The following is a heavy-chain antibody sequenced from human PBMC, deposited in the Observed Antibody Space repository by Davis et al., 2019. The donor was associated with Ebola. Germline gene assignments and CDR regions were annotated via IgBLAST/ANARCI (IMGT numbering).Heavy chain of an antibody. CDR2: IYYSGST. V-gene: IGHV4-39*01. CDR3: AQAVEGHFDH. D-gene: IGHD2-15*01. Sequence: MPSETLSLTCTVSGGSISSSSYYWGWIRQPPGKGLEWIGSIYYSGSTYYNPSLKSRVTISVDTSKNQFSLQLNSVTPEDTAVYYCAQAVEGHFDHWGQGTLVTVSS. J-gene: IGHJ4*02. CDR1: GGSISSSSYY.